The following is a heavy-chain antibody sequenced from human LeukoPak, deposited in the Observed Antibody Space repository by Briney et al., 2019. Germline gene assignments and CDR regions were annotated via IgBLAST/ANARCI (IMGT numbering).Heavy chain of an antibody. CDR2: ISAYNGNT. CDR1: GYTFTSYG. CDR3: ARDPPPNIVVVPAAIRRATSYYYYGMDV. V-gene: IGHV1-18*01. J-gene: IGHJ6*02. D-gene: IGHD2-2*02. Sequence: ASVKVSCKASGYTFTSYGISWVRQAPGQGLEWMGWISAYNGNTNYTQKLQGRVTMTTDTSTSTAYMEKRSLRSDDTAVYYCARDPPPNIVVVPAAIRRATSYYYYGMDVWGQGTTVSVSS.